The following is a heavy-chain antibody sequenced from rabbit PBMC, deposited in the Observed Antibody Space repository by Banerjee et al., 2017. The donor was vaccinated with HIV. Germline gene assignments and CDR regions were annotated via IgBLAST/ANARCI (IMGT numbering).Heavy chain of an antibody. D-gene: IGHD4-1*01. J-gene: IGHJ4*01. CDR3: AREGSAWGEFNL. CDR1: GFSFSNGYV. V-gene: IGHV1S45*01. CDR2: INTSSGNI. Sequence: QEQLVESGGGLVKPGASLTLTCKASGFSFSNGYVMCWVRQAPGKGLEWIACINTSSGNIVYATWAKGRFTISKASSTTVTLQMTSLTAADTATYFCAREGSAWGEFNLWGPGTLVTVS.